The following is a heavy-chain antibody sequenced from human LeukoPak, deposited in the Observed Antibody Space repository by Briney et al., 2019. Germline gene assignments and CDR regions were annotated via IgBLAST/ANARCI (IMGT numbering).Heavy chain of an antibody. CDR1: GYTFTSYY. V-gene: IGHV1-46*01. D-gene: IGHD3-22*01. CDR2: INPSGGST. Sequence: VASVKVSCEASGYTFTSYYMHWVRQAPGQGLEWMGIINPSGGSTSYAQKFQGRVTMTRDTSTSTVYMELSSLRSGDTAVYYCARSTPYYYDSSGYPLDAFDIWGQGTMVTVSS. J-gene: IGHJ3*02. CDR3: ARSTPYYYDSSGYPLDAFDI.